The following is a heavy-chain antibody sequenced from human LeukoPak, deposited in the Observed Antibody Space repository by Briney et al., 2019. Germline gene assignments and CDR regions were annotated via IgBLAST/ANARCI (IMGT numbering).Heavy chain of an antibody. Sequence: PSETLSLTCTASGGSISSYYWSWIRQPPGKGLEWIGYIYYSGSTNYNPSLKSRVTISVDTSKNQFSLKLSSVTAADTAVYYCARASYYYDSSGYYYTPFDYWGQGTLVTVSS. D-gene: IGHD3-22*01. J-gene: IGHJ4*02. V-gene: IGHV4-59*08. CDR1: GGSISSYY. CDR3: ARASYYYDSSGYYYTPFDY. CDR2: IYYSGST.